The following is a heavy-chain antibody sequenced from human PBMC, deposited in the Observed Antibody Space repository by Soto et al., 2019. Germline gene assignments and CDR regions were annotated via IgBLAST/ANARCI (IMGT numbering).Heavy chain of an antibody. D-gene: IGHD3-22*01. CDR2: IYWNDDK. CDR3: AHTPIYYDSSGYSLWGY. V-gene: IGHV2-5*01. J-gene: IGHJ4*02. CDR1: GFSLTTSGVG. Sequence: QITLKESGPTLVKPTQTLTLTCTFSGFSLTTSGVGVGWIRQPPGKALEWLALIYWNDDKRYSPSLKSRLTITKDTSKNQVVLTMTNMDPVDTAPYYCAHTPIYYDSSGYSLWGYWGQGTLVTVSS.